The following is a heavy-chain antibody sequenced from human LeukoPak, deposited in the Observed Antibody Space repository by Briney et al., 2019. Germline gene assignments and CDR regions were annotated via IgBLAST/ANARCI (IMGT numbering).Heavy chain of an antibody. CDR3: ARDRVGAFDP. V-gene: IGHV3-21*01. CDR1: GFAFSTSN. D-gene: IGHD1-26*01. CDR2: ISTSSSYI. J-gene: IGHJ5*02. Sequence: GGSLRLSCAASGFAFSTSNMNWVRQAPGKGLEWVSSISTSSSYISYTDSVKGRFTISRDNAKNSLYLQMNSLRAEDTAVYYCARDRVGAFDPWGQGTLVTVSS.